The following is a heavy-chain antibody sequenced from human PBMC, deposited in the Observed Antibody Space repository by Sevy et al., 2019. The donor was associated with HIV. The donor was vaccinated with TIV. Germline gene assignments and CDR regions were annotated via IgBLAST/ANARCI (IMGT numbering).Heavy chain of an antibody. Sequence: GGSLRLSCEVSGFNFRSYWMSWVRQAPGKGLEWVGNINHDGREQYYLDPVKGRFTVSRDNGKNSLYLQMTSLRVDDAALYYCARERQEEDKSGAKFDYWGRGTLVTVSS. D-gene: IGHD3-10*01. CDR3: ARERQEEDKSGAKFDY. J-gene: IGHJ4*02. CDR1: GFNFRSYW. V-gene: IGHV3-7*01. CDR2: INHDGREQ.